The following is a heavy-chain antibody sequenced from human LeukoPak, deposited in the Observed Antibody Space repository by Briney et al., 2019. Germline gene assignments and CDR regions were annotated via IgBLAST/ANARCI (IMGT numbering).Heavy chain of an antibody. D-gene: IGHD3-3*01. J-gene: IGHJ4*02. CDR2: MSPNSGDT. CDR1: GYTFTSYD. Sequence: ASVKVSCKASGYTFTSYDFNWVRQATGQRPEWMGWMSPNSGDTGYAQKFQGRVTMTRDTSISTAYMELSRLRSDDTAVYYCARELGYDFSLNYWGQGALVTVSS. V-gene: IGHV1-8*01. CDR3: ARELGYDFSLNY.